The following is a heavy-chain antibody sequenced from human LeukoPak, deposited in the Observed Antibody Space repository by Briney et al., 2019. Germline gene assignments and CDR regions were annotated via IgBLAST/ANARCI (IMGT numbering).Heavy chain of an antibody. CDR1: GGSITSYY. Sequence: PSETLSLTCSVSGGSITSYYWSWIRQPPGKGLEWIGSIYYSGPTFYNPSLKSRLTISVDTSKSQFSLRLTSVTAADTAVYYCARDDRSSTSSLQYFYNYYGMDVWGQGTTVTVSS. CDR2: IYYSGPT. J-gene: IGHJ6*02. V-gene: IGHV4-39*02. D-gene: IGHD6-13*01. CDR3: ARDDRSSTSSLQYFYNYYGMDV.